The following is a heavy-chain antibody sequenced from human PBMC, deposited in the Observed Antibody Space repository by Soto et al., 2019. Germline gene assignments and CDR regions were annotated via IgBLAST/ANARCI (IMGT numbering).Heavy chain of an antibody. J-gene: IGHJ4*02. CDR1: GFTFDDYA. CDR2: ISCNSGSI. CDR3: ARDRVPGYSSRWEYYFDY. D-gene: IGHD6-13*01. Sequence: PGGSLRLSCAASGFTFDDYAMHWVRQAPGKGLEWVSVISCNSGSIGYADSVKGRFTISRDNSKNTLYLQMNSLRAEDTAVYYCARDRVPGYSSRWEYYFDYWGQGTLVTVSS. V-gene: IGHV3-9*01.